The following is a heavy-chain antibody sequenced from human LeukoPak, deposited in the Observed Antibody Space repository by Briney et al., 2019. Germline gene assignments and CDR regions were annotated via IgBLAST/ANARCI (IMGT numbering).Heavy chain of an antibody. CDR2: IKQDGSGK. J-gene: IGHJ4*02. CDR3: ARQFAMNCDY. D-gene: IGHD5-24*01. Sequence: GGSLRLSCAASGFTFSSYWMHWVRQAPGKGLEWVANIKQDGSGKYYVDSVKGRFTISRDNARNSLYLQMNSLRAEDTAVYYCARQFAMNCDYWGQGTLVTVSS. V-gene: IGHV3-7*01. CDR1: GFTFSSYW.